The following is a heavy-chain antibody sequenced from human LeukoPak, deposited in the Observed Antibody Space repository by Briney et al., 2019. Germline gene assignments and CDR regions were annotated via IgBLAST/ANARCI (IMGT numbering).Heavy chain of an antibody. CDR1: GFTFDDYG. CDR3: ARKGGKYYGGLDY. V-gene: IGHV3-20*04. Sequence: GSLRLSCAASGFTFDDYGMSWVRQFSGKGLEWVSGIDWNGGSTGYADSVKGRFTISRDNAKNSLYLQMNNLRPEDTALYYCARKGGKYYGGLDYWGQGTLVTVSS. CDR2: IDWNGGST. D-gene: IGHD4-23*01. J-gene: IGHJ4*02.